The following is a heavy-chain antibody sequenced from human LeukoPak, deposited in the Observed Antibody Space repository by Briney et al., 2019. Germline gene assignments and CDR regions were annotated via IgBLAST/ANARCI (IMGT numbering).Heavy chain of an antibody. CDR2: ISYSGTT. J-gene: IGHJ4*02. Sequence: SETLSLTCTVSGDSFTSYYWSWIRQPPGKGLEWIGYISYSGTTNYNPSLKSRVTLSVDTSKNQFSLKLSSMTAADTAVYYCARRVSSSWHDYWGQGTLVTVSS. D-gene: IGHD6-13*01. V-gene: IGHV4-59*08. CDR1: GDSFTSYY. CDR3: ARRVSSSWHDY.